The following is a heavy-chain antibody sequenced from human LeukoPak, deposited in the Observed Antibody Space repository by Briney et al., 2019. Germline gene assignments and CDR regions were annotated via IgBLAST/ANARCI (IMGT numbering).Heavy chain of an antibody. CDR2: IIPIFGTA. V-gene: IGHV1-69*13. CDR3: AGGYYYDSSGYSDY. D-gene: IGHD3-22*01. CDR1: GYTFTSYG. J-gene: IGHJ4*02. Sequence: SVKVSCKASGYTFTSYGISWVRQAPGQGLEWMGGIIPIFGTANYAQKFQGRVTITADESASTAYMELSSLRSEDTAVYYCAGGYYYDSSGYSDYWGQGTLVTVSS.